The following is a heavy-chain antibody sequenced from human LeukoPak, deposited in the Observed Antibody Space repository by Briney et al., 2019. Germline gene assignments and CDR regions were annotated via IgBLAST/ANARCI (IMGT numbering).Heavy chain of an antibody. D-gene: IGHD2-21*02. CDR2: INHSGST. CDR3: ARDDSIGFDY. Sequence: PSETLSLTCAVYSGSFSGYYWSWIRQPPGKGLEWIGEINHSGSTNYNPSLKSRVTISVDTSKNQFSLKLSSVTAADTAVYYCARDDSIGFDYWGQGTLVTVSS. V-gene: IGHV4-34*01. J-gene: IGHJ4*02. CDR1: SGSFSGYY.